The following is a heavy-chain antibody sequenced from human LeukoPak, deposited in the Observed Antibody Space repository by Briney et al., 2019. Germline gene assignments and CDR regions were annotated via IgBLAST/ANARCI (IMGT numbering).Heavy chain of an antibody. CDR3: ARHYGVVPAARVDV. V-gene: IGHV4-34*01. J-gene: IGHJ6*04. D-gene: IGHD2-2*01. Sequence: SETLSLTCAVYGGSFSGYYWSWIHQPPGKGLEWIGEINHSGSTNYNPSLKSRVTISVDTSKNQFSLKLSSVTAADTAVYYCARHYGVVPAARVDVWGKGTTVTISS. CDR1: GGSFSGYY. CDR2: INHSGST.